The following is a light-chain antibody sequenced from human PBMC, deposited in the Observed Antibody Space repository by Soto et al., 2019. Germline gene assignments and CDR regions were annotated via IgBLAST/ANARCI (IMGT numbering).Light chain of an antibody. CDR1: NNDVGRYNY. CDR3: CSYTSSADLV. CDR2: DVS. V-gene: IGLV2-8*01. Sequence: QSALTQPPSASGSPGQSVTISCTGTNNDVGRYNYVSWYQQHPGKAPKVIISDVSERPSGVPDRFSGSKSGNTASLTVSGLQAEDEADYYCCSYTSSADLVFGGGTKLTVL. J-gene: IGLJ3*02.